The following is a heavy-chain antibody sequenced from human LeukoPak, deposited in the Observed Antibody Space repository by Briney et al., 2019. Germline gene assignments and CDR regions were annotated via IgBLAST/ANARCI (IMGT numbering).Heavy chain of an antibody. CDR1: GFSFDDYG. CDR3: ARERGDNYYDSSGYSPEAFDI. V-gene: IGHV3-20*04. J-gene: IGHJ3*02. CDR2: INWNGGST. Sequence: GGSLRLSCAASGFSFDDYGMSWVPQAPGKGLEWVSGINWNGGSTGYADSVRGRFTISRDNAKNSLYLQMSSLRAEDTALYYCARERGDNYYDSSGYSPEAFDIWGQGTMVTVSS. D-gene: IGHD3-22*01.